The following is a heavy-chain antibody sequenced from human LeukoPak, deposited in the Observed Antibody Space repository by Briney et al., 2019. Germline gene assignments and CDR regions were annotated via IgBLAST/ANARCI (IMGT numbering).Heavy chain of an antibody. V-gene: IGHV4-38-2*01. CDR1: GYSSSSGYY. CDR2: IYHSWST. J-gene: IGHJ4*02. Sequence: SDTLSLTCALSGYSSSSGYYWGWIRQPPGKGVECIGNIYHSWSTYYNPCLKSRVTISVDTSKNQFSLKLSSVTAADTAVYYCASISYCGGDCYWDYWGQGTLVTVSS. D-gene: IGHD2-21*01. CDR3: ASISYCGGDCYWDY.